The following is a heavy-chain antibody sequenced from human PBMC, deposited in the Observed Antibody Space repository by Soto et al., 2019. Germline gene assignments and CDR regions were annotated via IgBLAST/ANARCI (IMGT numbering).Heavy chain of an antibody. CDR2: LSGSDGST. CDR3: VKDLRAVSGPFDY. CDR1: GFTFSSYA. V-gene: IGHV3-23*01. J-gene: IGHJ4*02. D-gene: IGHD6-19*01. Sequence: EVQLLGSGGGLVQPGGSLRLSCAASGFTFSSYAMSWVRQAPGKGLEWVSALSGSDGSTYYADSVKGRFTISRDNSKNTLYLQMNSLRAEDTAVYYCVKDLRAVSGPFDYWDQGTLVTVSS.